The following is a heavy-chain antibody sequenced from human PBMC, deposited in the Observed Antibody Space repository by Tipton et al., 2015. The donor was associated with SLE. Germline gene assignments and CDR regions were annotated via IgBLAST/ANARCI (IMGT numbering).Heavy chain of an antibody. J-gene: IGHJ4*02. Sequence: TLSLTCTVSGGSISSHYWSWIRQPPGKRLEWIGYIYYSGSTNYNPSLKSRVTISVDTSKNQFSLKLSSVTAADTAVYYCARRDTAGPVDYWGQGTLVTVSS. CDR2: IYYSGST. V-gene: IGHV4-59*11. CDR3: ARRDTAGPVDY. CDR1: GGSISSHY. D-gene: IGHD5-18*01.